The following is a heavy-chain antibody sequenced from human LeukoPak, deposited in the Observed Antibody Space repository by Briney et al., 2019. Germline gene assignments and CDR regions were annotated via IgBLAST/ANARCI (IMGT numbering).Heavy chain of an antibody. CDR1: GFTFSSYA. V-gene: IGHV3-23*01. Sequence: GGSLRLSCAASGFTFSSYAMSWVRQAPGKGLERVSTISGSGGSTYYADSVKGRFTISRDNSKNTLYLQMNSLRAEDTSVYYCAKGLGIYKYYDSFDIWGQGTMVTVSS. CDR2: ISGSGGST. J-gene: IGHJ3*02. CDR3: AKGLGIYKYYDSFDI. D-gene: IGHD1-26*01.